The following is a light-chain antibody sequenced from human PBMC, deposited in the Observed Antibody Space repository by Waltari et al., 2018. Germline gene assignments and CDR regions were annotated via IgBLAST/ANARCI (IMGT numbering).Light chain of an antibody. CDR2: GAY. CDR3: QQYGSSIMYT. CDR1: QSLTKKY. Sequence: VLTQSPGTLSLSPGETATLSCRAGQSLTKKYLAVYHQKPGQAPMLLIYGAYSRAAGIPDRFSGSGSGTDFTLTISRLEPEDSSVYYCQQYGSSIMYTFGQGTKLEIK. V-gene: IGKV3-20*01. J-gene: IGKJ2*01.